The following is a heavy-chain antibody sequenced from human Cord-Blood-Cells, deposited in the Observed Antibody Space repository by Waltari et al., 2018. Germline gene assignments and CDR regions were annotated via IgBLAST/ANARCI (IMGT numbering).Heavy chain of an antibody. Sequence: QVQLVQSGAEVKKPGASVKVSCKAYGYTFTGYYMHRVRQAHGQGLEWMGRINPNRGGTNYTQKFQGRVTMTRDTSISTAYMELSRLRSDDTAVYYCAEEGSGSYFDYWGQGTLVTVSS. J-gene: IGHJ4*02. V-gene: IGHV1-2*06. CDR3: AEEGSGSYFDY. CDR2: INPNRGGT. CDR1: GYTFTGYY. D-gene: IGHD1-26*01.